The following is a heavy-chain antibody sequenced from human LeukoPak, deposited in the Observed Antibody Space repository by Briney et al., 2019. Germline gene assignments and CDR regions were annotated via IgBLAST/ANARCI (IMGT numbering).Heavy chain of an antibody. CDR3: ARDVVVTAIRLNAFDI. CDR2: ISAYNGNT. J-gene: IGHJ3*02. D-gene: IGHD2-21*02. CDR1: GYTFTSYG. Sequence: ASVKVSCKASGYTFTSYGISWVRQAPGQGLERMRWISAYNGNTNYAQKLQGRVTMTTDTSTSTAYMELRSLRSDDTAVYYCARDVVVTAIRLNAFDIWGQGTMVTVSS. V-gene: IGHV1-18*01.